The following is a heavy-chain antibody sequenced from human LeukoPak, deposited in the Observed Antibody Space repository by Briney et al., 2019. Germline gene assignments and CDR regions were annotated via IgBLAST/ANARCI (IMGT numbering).Heavy chain of an antibody. CDR1: GFTFSSYW. CDR2: IWYDGSNK. Sequence: GGSLRLSCAASGFTFSSYWISWVRQAPGKGLEWVAVIWYDGSNKYYADSVKGRFTISRDNSKNTLYLQMNSLRAEDTAVYYCARAMTTVTTFLGYWGQGTLVTVSS. D-gene: IGHD4-11*01. CDR3: ARAMTTVTTFLGY. J-gene: IGHJ4*02. V-gene: IGHV3-33*08.